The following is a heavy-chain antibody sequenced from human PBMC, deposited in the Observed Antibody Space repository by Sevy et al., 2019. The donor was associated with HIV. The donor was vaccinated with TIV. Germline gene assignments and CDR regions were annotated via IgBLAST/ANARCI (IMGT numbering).Heavy chain of an antibody. CDR3: EVTAVIWGV. CDR2: INTYSGGT. J-gene: IGHJ6*02. Sequence: ASVKVSCKTSGYTFTAFYMHWVRQAPGQGLEWVGRINTYSGGTNYAQTFQGRVTMTRDTSTSTAYMELNGLMSDDTAVYYCEVTAVIWGVWGQGTTVTVSS. D-gene: IGHD5-18*01. CDR1: GYTFTAFY. V-gene: IGHV1-2*06.